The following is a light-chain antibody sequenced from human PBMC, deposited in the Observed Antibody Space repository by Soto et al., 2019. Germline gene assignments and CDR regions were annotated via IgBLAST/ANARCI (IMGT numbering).Light chain of an antibody. J-gene: IGKJ4*01. CDR2: GAS. CDR1: QSVSSSY. V-gene: IGKV3-20*01. CDR3: QQYGSSPNT. Sequence: EIVLTQSPGTLSLSPGERATLSCRASQSVSSSYLAWCQQKPGQAPRLLIYGASSRATGIPDRFSGSGSGTEFTLTISRLEPEDFAVYYCQQYGSSPNTFGGGTKVEIK.